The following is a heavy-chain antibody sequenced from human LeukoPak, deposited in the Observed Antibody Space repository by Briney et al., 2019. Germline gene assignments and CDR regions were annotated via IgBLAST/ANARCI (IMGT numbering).Heavy chain of an antibody. CDR2: INHSGST. CDR1: GGSFSGYY. Sequence: SETLSLTCAVYGGSFSGYYWSWIRQPPGKGLEWIGEINHSGSTNYNPSLKSRVTISVDTSKNQFSLKLSSVTAADTAVYYCARGGAYYYGSGSYYNFLDYWGQGTLVTVSS. V-gene: IGHV4-34*01. J-gene: IGHJ4*02. CDR3: ARGGAYYYGSGSYYNFLDY. D-gene: IGHD3-10*01.